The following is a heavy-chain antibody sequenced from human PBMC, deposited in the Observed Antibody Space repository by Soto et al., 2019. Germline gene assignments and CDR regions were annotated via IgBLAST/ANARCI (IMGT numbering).Heavy chain of an antibody. CDR3: ARHGRSKSYGGLD. CDR2: IDPSDSYT. CDR1: GYSFTNYW. V-gene: IGHV5-10-1*01. Sequence: GESLKISCQASGYSFTNYWITWVRQMPGKGLECMGRIDPSDSYTDYSPSFQGHVTISADKSIRTAYLHWSSLEASDTAMYYCARHGRSKSYGGLDWGQGTLVTSPQ. D-gene: IGHD2-15*01. J-gene: IGHJ4*02.